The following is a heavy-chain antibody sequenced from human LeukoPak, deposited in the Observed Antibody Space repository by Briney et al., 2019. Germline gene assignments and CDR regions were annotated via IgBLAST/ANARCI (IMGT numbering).Heavy chain of an antibody. CDR1: GFTFSSYT. V-gene: IGHV3-21*06. CDR2: ISNNSSYI. D-gene: IGHD3-9*01. Sequence: GGSLRLSCAASGFTFSSYTMHWVRQAPGKGLEWVSSISNNSSYIYYADSVKGQFTISRDNAKNSLYLQMNSLRAEDTAVYYCARDTYDILTGYYKWAIWGQGTMVTVSS. CDR3: ARDTYDILTGYYKWAI. J-gene: IGHJ3*02.